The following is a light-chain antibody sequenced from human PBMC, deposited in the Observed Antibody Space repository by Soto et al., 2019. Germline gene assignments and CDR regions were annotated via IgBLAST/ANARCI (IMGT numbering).Light chain of an antibody. V-gene: IGKV1-5*01. CDR1: QSISSW. CDR3: QQYNIWPQT. CDR2: DAS. J-gene: IGKJ1*01. Sequence: DIQMTQSPSTLSASVGDRVTITCRASQSISSWLAWYQQKQGKAPKLLIYDASSLESGVPSRFSGSGSGTEFTLTISSLQSEDFAVYFCQQYNIWPQTFGQGTKVEIK.